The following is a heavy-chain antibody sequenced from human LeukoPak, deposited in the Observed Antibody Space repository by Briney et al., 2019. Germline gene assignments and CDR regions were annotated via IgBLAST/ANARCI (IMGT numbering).Heavy chain of an antibody. V-gene: IGHV3-30-3*01. D-gene: IGHD3-10*01. J-gene: IGHJ4*02. CDR1: GFTFSSYA. CDR3: ARHKGASLFRGIIFDY. CDR2: ISVDGSNK. Sequence: GGSLRLSCAASGFTFSSYAMHWVRQAPGKGLEWVAVISVDGSNKYYADSVKGRFTISRDNSKNTLYLEMNSLKAEETTVDYCARHKGASLFRGIIFDYWGQGTLVTVSS.